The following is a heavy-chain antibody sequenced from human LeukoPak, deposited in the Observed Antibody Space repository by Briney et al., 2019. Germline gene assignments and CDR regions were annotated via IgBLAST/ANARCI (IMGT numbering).Heavy chain of an antibody. CDR3: ARSPSGWYYFDY. J-gene: IGHJ4*02. Sequence: SETLSLTCTVSGGSISSYYWSWIRQPPGKGLEWIGYIYYSGSTNYNPSLKSRVTISVDTSKNQFSLKLSSVTAADTAVYYCARSPSGWYYFDYWGQGTLVTVSS. CDR2: IYYSGST. CDR1: GGSISSYY. D-gene: IGHD6-19*01. V-gene: IGHV4-59*01.